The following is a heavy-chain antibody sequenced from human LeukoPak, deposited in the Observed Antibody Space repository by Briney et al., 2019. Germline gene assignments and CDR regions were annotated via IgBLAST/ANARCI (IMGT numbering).Heavy chain of an antibody. V-gene: IGHV1-18*01. D-gene: IGHD6-19*01. CDR1: GYTFTTYA. J-gene: IGHJ4*02. CDR3: ARDYSSGWPNFDY. Sequence: ASVKVSCKASGYTFTTYAVSWVRQAPGQGLEWMGWISTYNGNTEYVKSLQGRVTMTTDTSTSTAYMELRSLRSDDTAVYYCARDYSSGWPNFDYWGQGTLVTVSS. CDR2: ISTYNGNT.